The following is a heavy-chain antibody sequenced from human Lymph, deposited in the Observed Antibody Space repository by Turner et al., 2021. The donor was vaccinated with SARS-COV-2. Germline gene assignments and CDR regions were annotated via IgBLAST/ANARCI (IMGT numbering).Heavy chain of an antibody. CDR1: GGSISSRSYY. CDR2: IYYSGST. V-gene: IGHV4-39*01. J-gene: IGHJ2*01. CDR3: ASRITMIVGTDTLNWYFDL. Sequence: LQLQESGPGLVKPSETLSLTCTVPGGSISSRSYYWGWISQPPGKGLEWIGNIYYSGSTYYNPSLKSRVTISVDTSKNQFSLKLSSVTAADTAVYYCASRITMIVGTDTLNWYFDLWGRGTLVTVSS. D-gene: IGHD3-22*01.